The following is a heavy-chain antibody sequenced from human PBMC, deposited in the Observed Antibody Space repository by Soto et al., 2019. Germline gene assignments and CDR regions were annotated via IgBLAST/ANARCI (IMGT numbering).Heavy chain of an antibody. J-gene: IGHJ4*02. CDR1: GFTFNSYA. CDR2: ISSDAKAR. CDR3: TIVRVADSALDH. D-gene: IGHD3-10*02. Sequence: PGGSLRLSCAAAGFTFNSYAMHWVRRAPGKGLEWVAGISSDAKARNYADSVRGRFTISRDNSKNTLFLHMSNLRAEDTAMYYCTIVRVADSALDHWGQGTLVTVSS. V-gene: IGHV3-30*04.